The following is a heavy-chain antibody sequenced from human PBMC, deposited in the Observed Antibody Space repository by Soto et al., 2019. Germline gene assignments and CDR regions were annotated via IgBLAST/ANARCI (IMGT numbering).Heavy chain of an antibody. CDR1: GFTFSDHY. Sequence: EVKLVESGGGLVQPGGSLRLSCAASGFTFSDHYMDWVRQAPGKGLEWVGRSRNKATSYSTVYAASVKSRFTVSRGESDNSLYQQMNSLKTEDTAVYYCARGYQSFDRWGRGTLVTVAS. V-gene: IGHV3-72*01. CDR3: ARGYQSFDR. J-gene: IGHJ2*01. CDR2: SRNKATSYST. D-gene: IGHD2-2*01.